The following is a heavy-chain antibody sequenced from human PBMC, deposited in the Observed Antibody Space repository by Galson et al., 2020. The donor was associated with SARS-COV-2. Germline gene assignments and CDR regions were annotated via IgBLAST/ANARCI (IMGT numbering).Heavy chain of an antibody. V-gene: IGHV3-48*01. CDR1: GFTFGSYS. CDR3: ARALTTDLYYYYSMDV. Sequence: GESLKISCAASGFTFGSYSMNWVRQAPGKGLEWVSYISSGSSSIYYADSVKGRFTISRDNAENSLYLQMNSLRAEDTAVYYCARALTTDLYYYYSMDVWGIGTTVTISS. CDR2: ISSGSSSI. J-gene: IGHJ6*03. D-gene: IGHD4-17*01.